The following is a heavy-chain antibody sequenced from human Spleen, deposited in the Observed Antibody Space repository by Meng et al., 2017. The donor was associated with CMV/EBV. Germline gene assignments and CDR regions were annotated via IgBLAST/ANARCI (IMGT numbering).Heavy chain of an antibody. Sequence: GSLRLSCDVSGDSISSNWWSWVRQPPGKGLEWIGEINHSGSTNYNPSLKSRLTISLDTSKNQFSLNLSSVTAADTAVYYCAREWSLALFNWFDPWGQGILVTVSS. CDR3: AREWSLALFNWFDP. CDR2: INHSGST. D-gene: IGHD2-8*01. V-gene: IGHV4-4*02. J-gene: IGHJ5*02. CDR1: GDSISSNW.